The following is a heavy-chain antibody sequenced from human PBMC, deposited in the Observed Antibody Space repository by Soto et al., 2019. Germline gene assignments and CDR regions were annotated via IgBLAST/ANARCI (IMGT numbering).Heavy chain of an antibody. CDR1: GYGFTTFW. V-gene: IGHV5-51*01. Sequence: GESLKISCHSSGYGFTTFWIAWVRQRPGKGLEWMGVIYPGDSDTRYSPSFQGQVTISADKSVTSAYLHWSSLRAEDTAVYYCARESEDLTSNFDYWGQGTLVTVSS. CDR3: ARESEDLTSNFDY. J-gene: IGHJ4*02. CDR2: IYPGDSDT.